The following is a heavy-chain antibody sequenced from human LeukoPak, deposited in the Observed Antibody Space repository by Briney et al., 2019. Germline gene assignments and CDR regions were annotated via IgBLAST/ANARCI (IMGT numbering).Heavy chain of an antibody. J-gene: IGHJ4*02. CDR1: GYTLTELS. V-gene: IGHV1-69*13. CDR2: IIPIFGTA. CDR3: ARGEVPAAIYPTDY. D-gene: IGHD2-2*02. Sequence: SVKVSCKVSGYTLTELSMHWVRQAPGQGLEWMGGIIPIFGTANYAQKFQGRVTITADESTSTAYMELSSLRSEDTAVYYCARGEVPAAIYPTDYWGQGTLVTVSS.